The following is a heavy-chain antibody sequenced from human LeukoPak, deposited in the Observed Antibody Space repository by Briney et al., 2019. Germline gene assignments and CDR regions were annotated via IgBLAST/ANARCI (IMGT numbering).Heavy chain of an antibody. CDR3: TRWRSGTPD. CDR2: TRNKANNYAT. D-gene: IGHD3-3*01. V-gene: IGHV3-72*01. J-gene: IGHJ4*02. CDR1: GYTFSDHY. Sequence: PGGSLRLSCAASGYTFSDHYIDWVRQAPGKGLEWVGHTRNKANNYATEYAASVKGRFTISRDDSRNSVYLQMSSLKTEDTAVYYCTRWRSGTPDWGQGTLGTVSS.